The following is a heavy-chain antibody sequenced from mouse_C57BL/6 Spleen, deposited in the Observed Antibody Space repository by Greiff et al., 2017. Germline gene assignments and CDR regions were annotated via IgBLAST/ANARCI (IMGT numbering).Heavy chain of an antibody. CDR2: INPYNGGT. Sequence: EVQLQESGPVLVKPGASVKMSCKASGYTFTDYYMNWVKQSHGKSLEWIGVINPYNGGTSYNQKFKGKATLTVDKSSSTAYMELNSLTSEDSAVYYCALDSSGLYYAMDYWGQGTSVTVSS. CDR1: GYTFTDYY. J-gene: IGHJ4*01. CDR3: ALDSSGLYYAMDY. V-gene: IGHV1-19*01. D-gene: IGHD3-2*02.